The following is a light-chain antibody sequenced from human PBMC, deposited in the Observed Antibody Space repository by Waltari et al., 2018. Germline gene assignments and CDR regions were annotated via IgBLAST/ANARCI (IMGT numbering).Light chain of an antibody. V-gene: IGKV4-1*01. CDR3: QQYYSTLPT. J-gene: IGKJ2*01. CDR2: WAS. CDR1: QNLLWSYNVKNY. Sequence: VMTQSPDTLAVSLGEGATINRKSSQNLLWSYNVKNYLAWYQQKPGQPPKLLIYWASTRESGVPDRFSGSGSGTNFTLTISGLQAEDVAVYYCQQYYSTLPTFGQGTKLKIK.